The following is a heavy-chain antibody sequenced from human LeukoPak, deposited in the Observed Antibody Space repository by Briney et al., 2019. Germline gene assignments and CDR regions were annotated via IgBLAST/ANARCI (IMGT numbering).Heavy chain of an antibody. Sequence: PSQTLSLTCTVSSGXISSGNYYWSWIRQHPGKCLEWIGYIHHSGSAYYNLSLKSRVTMSVDTSKNQISLNLTSVTAADTAVYYCARDRSLSSYGDYGLDVWGQGTTVTVSS. CDR2: IHHSGSA. J-gene: IGHJ6*02. D-gene: IGHD4-17*01. V-gene: IGHV4-31*03. CDR3: ARDRSLSSYGDYGLDV. CDR1: SGXISSGNYY.